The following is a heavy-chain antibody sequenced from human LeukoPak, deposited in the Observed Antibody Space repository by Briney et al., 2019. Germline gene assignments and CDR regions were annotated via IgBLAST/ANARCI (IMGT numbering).Heavy chain of an antibody. V-gene: IGHV1-3*01. CDR1: GGTFSSYA. D-gene: IGHD3-9*01. CDR3: ARGLRYFDWLLDY. CDR2: INAGNGNT. Sequence: ASVKVSCKASGGTFSSYAISWVRQAPGQRLEWMGWINAGNGNTKYSQKFQGRVTITRDTSASTAYMELSSLRSEDTAVYYCARGLRYFDWLLDYWGQGTLVTVSS. J-gene: IGHJ4*02.